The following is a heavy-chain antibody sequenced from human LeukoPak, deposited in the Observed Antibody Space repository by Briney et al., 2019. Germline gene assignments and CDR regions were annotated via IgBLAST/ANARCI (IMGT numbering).Heavy chain of an antibody. J-gene: IGHJ4*02. V-gene: IGHV1-8*01. CDR3: ARNPAASGSFEY. CDR2: MNPNSGNT. D-gene: IGHD3-10*01. CDR1: GYTFTSYD. Sequence: EASVKVSCKASGYTFTSYDINWVRQATGQGLEWMGWMNPNSGNTGYAQRFQGRVTMTRDTSTGTAYMDLSSLTSEDTAVYYCARNPAASGSFEYWGQGTLVTVSS.